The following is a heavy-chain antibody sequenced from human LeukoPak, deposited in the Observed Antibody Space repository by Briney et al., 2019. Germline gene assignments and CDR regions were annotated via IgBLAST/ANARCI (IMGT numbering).Heavy chain of an antibody. Sequence: SETLSLTCTVTGGSISSYYWSWIRQPPGKGLEWIGYLYYSGSTNYNPSLKSRVTISVDTSKNQFSLKLSSVTAADTAVYYCARDYSIGNNYYGMDVWGQGTTVTVSS. CDR1: GGSISSYY. D-gene: IGHD2-15*01. V-gene: IGHV4-59*01. J-gene: IGHJ6*02. CDR3: ARDYSIGNNYYGMDV. CDR2: LYYSGST.